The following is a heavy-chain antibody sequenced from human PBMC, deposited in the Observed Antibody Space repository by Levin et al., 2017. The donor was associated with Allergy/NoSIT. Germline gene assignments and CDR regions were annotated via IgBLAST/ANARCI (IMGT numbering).Heavy chain of an antibody. CDR3: ARRGLGGGWNYD. Sequence: GESLKISCKASGYTFTSYDINWVRQATGQGLEWMGWMNPNSGNTGYAQKFQGRVTMTRNTSISTAYMELSSLRSEDTAVYYCARRGLGGGWNYDWGQGTLVTVSS. D-gene: IGHD1-7*01. J-gene: IGHJ4*02. CDR1: GYTFTSYD. V-gene: IGHV1-8*01. CDR2: MNPNSGNT.